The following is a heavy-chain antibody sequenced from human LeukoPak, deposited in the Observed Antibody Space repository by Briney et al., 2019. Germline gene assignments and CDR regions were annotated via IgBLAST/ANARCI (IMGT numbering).Heavy chain of an antibody. J-gene: IGHJ4*02. Sequence: GGPLRLSCAASGFTFSSYGMHWVRQAPGKGLEWVAFIRYDGSNKYYADSVKGRFTISRDNSKNTLYLQMNSLRAEDTAVYYCARAATTVTTPFDYWGQGTLVTVSS. CDR3: ARAATTVTTPFDY. V-gene: IGHV3-30*02. D-gene: IGHD4-17*01. CDR1: GFTFSSYG. CDR2: IRYDGSNK.